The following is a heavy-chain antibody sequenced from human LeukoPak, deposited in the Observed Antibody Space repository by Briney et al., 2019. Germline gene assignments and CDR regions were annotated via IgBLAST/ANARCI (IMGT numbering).Heavy chain of an antibody. CDR3: ARGMGVGYCSGGSCSDY. Sequence: VASVKVSCKASGYTFTSYGISWVRQAPGQGLEWMGWISAYNGNTNYAQKLQGRVTMTTDTSTSTAYMELSSLRSEDTAVYYCARGMGVGYCSGGSCSDYWGQGTLVTVSS. CDR2: ISAYNGNT. D-gene: IGHD2-15*01. CDR1: GYTFTSYG. J-gene: IGHJ4*02. V-gene: IGHV1-18*01.